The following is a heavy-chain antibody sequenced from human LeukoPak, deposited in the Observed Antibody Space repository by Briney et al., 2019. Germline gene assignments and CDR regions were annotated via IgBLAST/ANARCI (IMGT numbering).Heavy chain of an antibody. J-gene: IGHJ4*02. V-gene: IGHV3-21*01. CDR3: ARDERRYCSDSSCYPGDY. Sequence: GGSLRLSCAASGFTFRSYAMKWVRQAPGKGLEWVSAISRTSAYIYYSDSVKGRFTISRDNAKNSVYLQIDSLRAEDTAVYYCARDERRYCSDSSCYPGDYWGQGTLVTVSP. D-gene: IGHD2-2*01. CDR1: GFTFRSYA. CDR2: ISRTSAYI.